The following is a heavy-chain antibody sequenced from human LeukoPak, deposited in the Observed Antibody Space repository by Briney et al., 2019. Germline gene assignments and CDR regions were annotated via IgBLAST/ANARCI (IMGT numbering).Heavy chain of an antibody. V-gene: IGHV3-30-3*01. CDR3: ARGEVVVTAGPTGFDY. J-gene: IGHJ4*02. D-gene: IGHD2-15*01. CDR2: ISYDGSNK. CDR1: GFTFSSYA. Sequence: GGSLRLSCAASGFTFSSYAMHWVRQAPGKGLEWVAVISYDGSNKYYADSVKGRFTISRDNSKNTLYLQMNSLRAEDTAVYYCARGEVVVTAGPTGFDYWGQGTLVTVSS.